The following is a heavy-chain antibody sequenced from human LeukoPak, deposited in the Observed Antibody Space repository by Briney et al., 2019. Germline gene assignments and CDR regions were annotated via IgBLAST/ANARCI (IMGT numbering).Heavy chain of an antibody. CDR3: ARASEHYDILTGSSPWYFDL. CDR2: IYYSGST. Sequence: SETLSLTFTVSGGSVSSSSYYWGWIRQPPGKGLEWIGSIYYSGSTYYNPSLKSRVTISVDTSKNQFSLKLSSVTAADTAVYYCARASEHYDILTGSSPWYFDLWGRGTLVTVSS. V-gene: IGHV4-39*07. D-gene: IGHD3-9*01. CDR1: GGSVSSSSYY. J-gene: IGHJ2*01.